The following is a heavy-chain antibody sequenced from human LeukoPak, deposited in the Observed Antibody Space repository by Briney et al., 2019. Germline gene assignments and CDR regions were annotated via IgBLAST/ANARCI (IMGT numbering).Heavy chain of an antibody. CDR3: ARCIAAEGFLDY. CDR1: GGSISSYY. J-gene: IGHJ4*02. CDR2: IYYSGST. Sequence: SETLSLTCTVSGGSISSYYWSWIRQPPGKGLEWIGYIYYSGSTNYNPSLKSRVTISVDTSKNQFSLKLSSVTAADTAVYYRARCIAAEGFLDYWGQGTLVTVSS. V-gene: IGHV4-59*01. D-gene: IGHD6-13*01.